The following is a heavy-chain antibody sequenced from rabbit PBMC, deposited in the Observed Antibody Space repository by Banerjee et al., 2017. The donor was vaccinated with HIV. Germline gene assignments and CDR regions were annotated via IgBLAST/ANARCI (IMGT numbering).Heavy chain of an antibody. CDR1: GIDFSSYYR. Sequence: QQQLEESGGGLVKPGGTLTLTCKASGIDFSSYYRMCWVRQAPGRGLELIACIYTTSGSTWYASWVNGRFTISKTSSTTVTLQMTSLTAADTATYFCARGDGVYAGYAYALTRLDLWGQGTLVTVS. J-gene: IGHJ3*01. CDR3: ARGDGVYAGYAYALTRLDL. CDR2: IYTTSGST. D-gene: IGHD6-1*01. V-gene: IGHV1S43*01.